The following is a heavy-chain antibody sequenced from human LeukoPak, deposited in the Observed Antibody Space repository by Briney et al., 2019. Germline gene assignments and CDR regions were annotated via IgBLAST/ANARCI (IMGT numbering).Heavy chain of an antibody. CDR2: IRWEGSTT. CDR1: WFAFYDHT. Sequence: PGGALRVSFAASWFAFYDHTMHLVRHLPGKGLEWLSIIRWEGSTTYYADSVKDRFTISRDTSKNSLYLQMNSLRTEDTALYYCAKARSSSWSYLESWGQGTLVTNSS. J-gene: IGHJ4*02. CDR3: AKARSSSWSYLES. V-gene: IGHV3-43*01. D-gene: IGHD6-13*01.